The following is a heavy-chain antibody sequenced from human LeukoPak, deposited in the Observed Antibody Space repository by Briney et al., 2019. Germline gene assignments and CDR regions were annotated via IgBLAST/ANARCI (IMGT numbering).Heavy chain of an antibody. CDR2: IYSGGST. CDR3: ATSWGPDTSAFRWGRDGMDV. D-gene: IGHD3-16*01. Sequence: GGSLRLSCAASGFTVSSNYMSWVRQAPGKELEWVSVIYSGGSTYYADSVKGRFTISRDNSKNTLYLQMNSLRAEDTAVYYCATSWGPDTSAFRWGRDGMDVWGQGTTVIVS. J-gene: IGHJ6*02. V-gene: IGHV3-53*01. CDR1: GFTVSSNY.